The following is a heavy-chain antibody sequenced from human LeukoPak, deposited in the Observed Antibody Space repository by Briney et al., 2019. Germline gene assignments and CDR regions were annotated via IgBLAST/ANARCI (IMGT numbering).Heavy chain of an antibody. CDR3: ASYGSNNWFDP. CDR1: GGSISSSSYY. CDR2: IYYSGST. J-gene: IGHJ5*02. Sequence: SETLSLTCTVSGGSISSSSYYWGWIRQPPGKGLEWIGSIYYSGSTYYNPSLKSRVTISVDTSKNQFSLKLSSVTAADTAVYYCASYGSNNWFDPWGQGTLVTVSS. D-gene: IGHD4-23*01. V-gene: IGHV4-39*01.